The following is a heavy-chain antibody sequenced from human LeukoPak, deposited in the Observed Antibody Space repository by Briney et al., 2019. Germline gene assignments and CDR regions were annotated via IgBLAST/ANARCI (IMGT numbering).Heavy chain of an antibody. Sequence: SGTLSLTCAVSGGSISSSNWWSWVRQPPGKGLEWIGEIDQIGSTNYKPSLKSRVTISVDKSKNQFSLNLSSVTAADTAVYYCARVGQQHLVRVFDIWGQGTMVTVSS. J-gene: IGHJ3*02. CDR1: GGSISSSNW. V-gene: IGHV4-4*02. CDR2: IDQIGST. D-gene: IGHD1-26*01. CDR3: ARVGQQHLVRVFDI.